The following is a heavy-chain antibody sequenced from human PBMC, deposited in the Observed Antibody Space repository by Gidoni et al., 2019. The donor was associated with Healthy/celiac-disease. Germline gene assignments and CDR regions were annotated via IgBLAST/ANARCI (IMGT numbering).Heavy chain of an antibody. CDR3: ARDPDYGGNPTAFDI. CDR1: GGSLSSGSYY. CDR2: IYTSGST. V-gene: IGHV4-61*02. J-gene: IGHJ3*02. Sequence: QVQLQESGPGLVKPSQTLSLTCTVSGGSLSSGSYYWSWIRQPAGKGLEWLGRIYTSGSTNYNPSLKSRVTISVDTSKNQFSLKLSSVTAADTAVYYCARDPDYGGNPTAFDIWGQGTMVTVSS. D-gene: IGHD4-17*01.